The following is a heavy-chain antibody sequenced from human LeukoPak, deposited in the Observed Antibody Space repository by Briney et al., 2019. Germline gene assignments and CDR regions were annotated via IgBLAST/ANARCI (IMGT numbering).Heavy chain of an antibody. CDR2: INPSGGST. CDR3: ARGPPPVGLLSNYYYYYYMDV. V-gene: IGHV1-46*01. J-gene: IGHJ6*03. D-gene: IGHD2-2*01. CDR1: GYTFTSYY. Sequence: ASVKVSCKASGYTFTSYYMHWVRQAPGQGLEWMGIINPSGGSTSYAQKFQGRVTMTRDTSTSTVYMELSSLRSEDTAVYYCARGPPPVGLLSNYYYYYYMDVWGKGTTVTVSS.